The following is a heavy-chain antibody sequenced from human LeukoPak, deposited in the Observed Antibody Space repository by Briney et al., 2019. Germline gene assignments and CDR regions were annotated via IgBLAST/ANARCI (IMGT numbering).Heavy chain of an antibody. CDR1: GGTFSSYA. Sequence: SVKVSCKASGGTFSSYAISWVRQAPGQGLEWMGGIIPIFGTANYAQKFQGRVTITADESTSTAYMELSSLRSEDTAVYYCARTPPKGDIDYWGREPWSPSPQ. D-gene: IGHD2-21*02. CDR3: ARTPPKGDIDY. J-gene: IGHJ4*02. V-gene: IGHV1-69*13. CDR2: IIPIFGTA.